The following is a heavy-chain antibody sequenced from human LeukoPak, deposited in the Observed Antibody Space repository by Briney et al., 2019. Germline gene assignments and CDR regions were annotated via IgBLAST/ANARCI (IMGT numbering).Heavy chain of an antibody. CDR2: INHSGST. CDR3: ASVISGSYPDY. CDR1: GGSFSGYY. Sequence: SETLSLTCAVYGGSFSGYYWSWIRQPPGKGLEWIGEINHSGSTNYNPSLKSRVTISVDTSKNQFSLKLSSVTAADTAVYCCASVISGSYPDYWGQGTLVTVSS. V-gene: IGHV4-34*01. D-gene: IGHD1-26*01. J-gene: IGHJ4*02.